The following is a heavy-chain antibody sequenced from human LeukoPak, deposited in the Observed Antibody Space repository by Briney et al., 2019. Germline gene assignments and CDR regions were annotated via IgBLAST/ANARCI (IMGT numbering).Heavy chain of an antibody. CDR3: TRDALFGSGRTHLDF. CDR1: DFTFNNYW. Sequence: GGSLRLSCAASDFTFNNYWISWVRQAPAKGLEWVANIKHDGSEAHYVGSVKGRFTISRDNAKNSVSLQMNSLNVDDTGVYFCTRDALFGSGRTHLDFWSQGTLVSVSS. CDR2: IKHDGSEA. D-gene: IGHD3-10*01. V-gene: IGHV3-7*04. J-gene: IGHJ4*02.